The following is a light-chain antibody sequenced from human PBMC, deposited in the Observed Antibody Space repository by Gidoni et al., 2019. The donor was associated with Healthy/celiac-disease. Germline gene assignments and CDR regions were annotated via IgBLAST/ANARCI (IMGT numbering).Light chain of an antibody. J-gene: IGLJ2*01. CDR1: SSDVGCYNY. CDR3: SSYTSSSTLLVV. CDR2: EVS. V-gene: IGLV2-14*01. Sequence: QSALTQPASVSGSPGQSITISCTGTSSDVGCYNYVSWYQPLPGKAPKLMIYEVSNRPSGVSNRFSGSKSGNTASLTISGLQAEDEADYYCSSYTSSSTLLVVFGGGTKLTVL.